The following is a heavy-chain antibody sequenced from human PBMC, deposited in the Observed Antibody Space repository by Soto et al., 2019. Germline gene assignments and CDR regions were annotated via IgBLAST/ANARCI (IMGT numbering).Heavy chain of an antibody. Sequence: SETLSLTCAVSGGSISSSNWWSWVRQPPGKGLEWIGEIYHSGSTNYNPSLKSRVTISVDKSKNQFSLKLSSVTAADTAVYYCARGSYDYVWGSYRLDYRGQGTLVTVSS. CDR2: IYHSGST. D-gene: IGHD3-16*02. J-gene: IGHJ4*02. V-gene: IGHV4-4*02. CDR1: GGSISSSNW. CDR3: ARGSYDYVWGSYRLDY.